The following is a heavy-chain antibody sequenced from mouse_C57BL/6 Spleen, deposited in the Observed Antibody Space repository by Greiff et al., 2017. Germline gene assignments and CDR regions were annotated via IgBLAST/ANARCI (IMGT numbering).Heavy chain of an antibody. Sequence: EVQLVESGGGLVKPGGSLKLSCAASGFTFSSYTMSWVRQTPGKRLEWVATISGGGGNTYYPDSVKGRFTISRDNAKNTLYLQMSSLRSEDTALYYCARQGGNYYFDYWGQGTTLTVSS. CDR3: ARQGGNYYFDY. CDR1: GFTFSSYT. J-gene: IGHJ2*01. CDR2: ISGGGGNT. V-gene: IGHV5-9*01. D-gene: IGHD2-1*01.